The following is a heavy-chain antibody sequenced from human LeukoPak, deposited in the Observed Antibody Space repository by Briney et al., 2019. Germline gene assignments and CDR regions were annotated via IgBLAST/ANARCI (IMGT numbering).Heavy chain of an antibody. J-gene: IGHJ4*02. CDR3: ARDGGGNRNFDY. Sequence: GRSLRLSCAASGFTFSSYAMHWVRQAPGKGLEWVAVISYDGSNKYYADSVKGRFTISRDNSKNTLYLQMNSLRAEDTAVYYCARDGGGNRNFDYWGQGTLVTVSS. CDR1: GFTFSSYA. V-gene: IGHV3-30-3*01. CDR2: ISYDGSNK. D-gene: IGHD4-23*01.